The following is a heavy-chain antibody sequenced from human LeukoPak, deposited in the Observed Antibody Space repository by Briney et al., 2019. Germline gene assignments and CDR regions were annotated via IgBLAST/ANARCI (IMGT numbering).Heavy chain of an antibody. V-gene: IGHV4-59*01. CDR2: ICYTGST. CDR1: GGSISSYY. J-gene: IGHJ4*02. CDR3: ARWGSIAVARFDY. D-gene: IGHD6-6*01. Sequence: SETLSLTCTVSGGSISSYYWSWIRQPPGQGLEWIGYICYTGSTNYNPSLTSRVNISVDTSKNQFSLNLTSVTAADTAVYYCARWGSIAVARFDYWGQGTLVTVSS.